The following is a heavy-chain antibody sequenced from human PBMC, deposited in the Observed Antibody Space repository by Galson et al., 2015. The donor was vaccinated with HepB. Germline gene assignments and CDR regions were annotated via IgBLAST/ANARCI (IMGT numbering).Heavy chain of an antibody. Sequence: SLRLSCAASEFIFSPYWMHWVRQIPGTGLVWVSRINPDGTSTNYADSVKGRFTISRDNAKNTLYLQVNSLRADDTAVYYCVRSQYSGSYFSWGRGTLVTVSS. J-gene: IGHJ4*02. D-gene: IGHD1-26*01. V-gene: IGHV3-74*01. CDR1: EFIFSPYW. CDR2: INPDGTST. CDR3: VRSQYSGSYFS.